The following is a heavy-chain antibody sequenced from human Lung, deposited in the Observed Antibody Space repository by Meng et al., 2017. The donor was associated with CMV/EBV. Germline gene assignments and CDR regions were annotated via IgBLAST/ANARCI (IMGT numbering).Heavy chain of an antibody. CDR3: ARRKEGPFDY. V-gene: IGHV3-74*01. CDR1: GFTLSIYW. Sequence: LSCAASGFTLSIYWMHWVRQAPVKGLVWVSRINSDGSSTSYADSVKGRFTISRDNAKNTLYLQMNSLRAEDTAVYYCARRKEGPFDYWGQGTLVTVSS. J-gene: IGHJ4*02. CDR2: INSDGSST.